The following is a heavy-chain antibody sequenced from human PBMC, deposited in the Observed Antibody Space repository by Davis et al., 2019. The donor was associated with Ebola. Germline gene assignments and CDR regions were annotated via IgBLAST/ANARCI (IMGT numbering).Heavy chain of an antibody. CDR1: GGSISSYY. CDR2: IYYSGST. CDR3: ARAKYYYGSGSRRGNYYGMDV. J-gene: IGHJ6*02. V-gene: IGHV4-59*01. D-gene: IGHD3-10*01. Sequence: SETLSLTCTVSGGSISSYYWSWIRQPPGKGLEWIGYIYYSGSTNYNPSLKSRVTISVDTSKNQFSLKLSSVTAADTAVYYCARAKYYYGSGSRRGNYYGMDVWGQGTTVTVSS.